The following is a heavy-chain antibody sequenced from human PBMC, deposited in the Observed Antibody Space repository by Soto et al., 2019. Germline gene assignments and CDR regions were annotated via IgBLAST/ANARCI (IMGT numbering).Heavy chain of an antibody. V-gene: IGHV4-59*01. J-gene: IGHJ4*02. D-gene: IGHD3-16*01. CDR2: IYYSGST. CDR1: GGSISSYY. CDR3: ARGGEYYPGY. Sequence: QVQLQESGPGLVKPSETLSLTCTVSGGSISSYYWSWIRQPPGKGLEWIGYIYYSGSTNYNPSLTSRVTISVDTSKNQFSLKLSSVSAADTAVYCCARGGEYYPGYWGQGTLVTVSS.